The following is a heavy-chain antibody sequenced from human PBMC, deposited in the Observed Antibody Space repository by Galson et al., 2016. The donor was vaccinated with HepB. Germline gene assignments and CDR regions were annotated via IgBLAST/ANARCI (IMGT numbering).Heavy chain of an antibody. Sequence: TLSLTCTVSGGSISSGDYYWNWIRQPPGKGLEWIGYIYYSGSTYYNPSLKSRVTISVDTSKNQFSLRLSSVTAADTAVYYCARDRGLILGDFRDYWGQGTLVTVSS. D-gene: IGHD3-3*01. CDR3: ARDRGLILGDFRDY. CDR2: IYYSGST. V-gene: IGHV4-30-4*01. J-gene: IGHJ4*02. CDR1: GGSISSGDYY.